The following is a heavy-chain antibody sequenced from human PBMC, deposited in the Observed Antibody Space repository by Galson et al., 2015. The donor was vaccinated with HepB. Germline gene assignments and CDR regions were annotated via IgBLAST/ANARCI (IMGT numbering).Heavy chain of an antibody. CDR1: GDSVSSNSAA. J-gene: IGHJ5*02. V-gene: IGHV6-1*01. Sequence: CAISGDSVSSNSAAWNWIRQSPSRGLEWLGRTYYRSKWYNDYAVSVKSRITINPDTSKNQFSLQLNSVTPADTAVYYCARAILRFGVVNFDPWGQGTLVTVSS. CDR3: ARAILRFGVVNFDP. D-gene: IGHD3-3*01. CDR2: TYYRSKWYN.